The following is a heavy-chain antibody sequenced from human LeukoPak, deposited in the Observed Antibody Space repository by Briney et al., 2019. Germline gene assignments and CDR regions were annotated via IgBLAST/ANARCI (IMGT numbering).Heavy chain of an antibody. J-gene: IGHJ4*02. CDR3: ARTYYYDSSGYYQIDY. D-gene: IGHD3-22*01. CDR2: IYYSGNT. V-gene: IGHV4-31*03. Sequence: SEILSLTCNVSGGSFSRGGYYWTWIRQHPGKGLEWIGYIYYSGNTYYNPSLKSRVTISVDTSKNQFSLNVSSVTAADTAVYYCARTYYYDSSGYYQIDYWGQGTLVTVSS. CDR1: GGSFSRGGYY.